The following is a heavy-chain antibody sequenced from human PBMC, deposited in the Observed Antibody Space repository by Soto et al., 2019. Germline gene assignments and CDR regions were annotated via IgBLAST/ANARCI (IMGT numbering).Heavy chain of an antibody. J-gene: IGHJ4*02. D-gene: IGHD2-8*02. Sequence: SLRLSCAASEFTFSTYWMHWVRQAPGKGLVWVSRIKSDGSGISYADSVKGRFTISRDYAKNTLYLQMNSLRADDTAVYYCENSYWPVGNYWGQGIPVTVSS. V-gene: IGHV3-74*01. CDR2: IKSDGSGI. CDR3: ENSYWPVGNY. CDR1: EFTFSTYW.